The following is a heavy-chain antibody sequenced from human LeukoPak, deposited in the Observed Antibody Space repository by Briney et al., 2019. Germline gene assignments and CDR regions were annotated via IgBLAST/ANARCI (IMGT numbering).Heavy chain of an antibody. CDR3: ARLCYRRGRNNWFDP. CDR2: INHGGST. V-gene: IGHV4-34*01. J-gene: IGHJ5*02. Sequence: PSESLSLTCAVYGGSFSSYYRSWVRQPPGKGLEWIGQINHGGSTTNNPSFMSGVTITVETSNNQSSLMLISLPAADTAVYYCARLCYRRGRNNWFDPWGQGTLVTVSS. CDR1: GGSFSSYY. D-gene: IGHD3-16*02.